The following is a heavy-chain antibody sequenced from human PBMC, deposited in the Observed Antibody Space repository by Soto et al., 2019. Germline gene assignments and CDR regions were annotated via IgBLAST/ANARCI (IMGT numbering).Heavy chain of an antibody. V-gene: IGHV3-30*04. CDR1: GFIFKNYA. J-gene: IGHJ4*02. CDR3: TKSSRGSSSVGIDY. CDR2: ITRDGYNK. D-gene: IGHD6-6*01. Sequence: QVQLVESGGGVVQPGRSLRLSCAGSGFIFKNYALNWVRQAPGKGLEWVASITRDGYNKYYADSVKGRFTISRDNSRDTLSLQMTALTIEDSSVYYCTKSSRGSSSVGIDYWGQGTRVTVSS.